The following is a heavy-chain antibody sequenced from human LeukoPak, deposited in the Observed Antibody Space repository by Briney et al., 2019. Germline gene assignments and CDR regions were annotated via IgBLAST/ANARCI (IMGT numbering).Heavy chain of an antibody. CDR1: GGSISSSSYY. V-gene: IGHV4-39*07. CDR2: IYYSGST. J-gene: IGHJ4*02. D-gene: IGHD2/OR15-2a*01. CDR3: ASQKLFFDY. Sequence: PSETLSLTCTVSGGSISSSSYYWGWIRQPPGKGLEWIGSIYYSGSTYYNPSLKSRVTISVDTSKNQFSLKLSSVTAADTAVYYCASQKLFFDYWGQGTLVTVSS.